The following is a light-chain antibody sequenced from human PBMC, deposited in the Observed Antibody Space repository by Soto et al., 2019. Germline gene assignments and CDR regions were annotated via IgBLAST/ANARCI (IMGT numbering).Light chain of an antibody. CDR2: WAS. CDR3: QQYYSTPPYT. J-gene: IGKJ2*01. CDR1: QSGLYSSNNKYY. Sequence: DIVITTYPHSLAVSLGESATINCKSSQSGLYSSNNKYYLAWYQQKPGQPPKLLIYWASTRESGVPDRFSGSGSGTDFTLTISSLQSEDVAVYYCQQYYSTPPYTFGQGTKLEIK. V-gene: IGKV4-1*01.